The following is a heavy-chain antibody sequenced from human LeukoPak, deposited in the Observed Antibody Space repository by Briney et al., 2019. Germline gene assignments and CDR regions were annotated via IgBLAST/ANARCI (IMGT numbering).Heavy chain of an antibody. J-gene: IGHJ4*02. CDR1: GFTFSGSA. D-gene: IGHD6-13*01. CDR3: ASPGFSSNWYYFNY. V-gene: IGHV3-74*01. Sequence: GGSLRLSCAASGFTFSGSAMHWVRQASGKGLVWVSRINAEGDTTSYAHSVKGRFTISRDNAKNTLFLQMNSLRVEDTAVYYCASPGFSSNWYYFNYWGQGSLVTVSS. CDR2: INAEGDTT.